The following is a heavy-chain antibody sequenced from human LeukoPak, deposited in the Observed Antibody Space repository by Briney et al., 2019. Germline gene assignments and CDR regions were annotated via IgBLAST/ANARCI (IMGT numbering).Heavy chain of an antibody. J-gene: IGHJ4*02. D-gene: IGHD2-2*01. CDR1: GFTFSSYG. CDR2: IWYDGSNK. CDR3: ATPVHDASLDY. V-gene: IGHV3-33*01. Sequence: GGSLRLSCAASGFTFSSYGMHWVRQAPGKGLEWVAVIWYDGSNKYYADSVKGRFTISRDNPKNTLYLQMNSLRAEDTAVYYCATPVHDASLDYWGQGTLVTVSS.